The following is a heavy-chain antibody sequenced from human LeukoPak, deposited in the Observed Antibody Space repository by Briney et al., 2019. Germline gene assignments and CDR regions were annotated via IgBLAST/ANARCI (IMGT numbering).Heavy chain of an antibody. CDR2: IKEDGSEK. CDR1: GFTFSNHW. D-gene: IGHD6-19*01. CDR3: AKGQWGSTTVFDI. V-gene: IGHV3-7*01. Sequence: GGSLRLSCAASGFTFSNHWMTWVRQAPGKGLEWVANIKEDGSEKHYVDSVEGRFTISRDNAGNSLYLQMNTLRVEDTAVYYCAKGQWGSTTVFDIWGQGTMVTVSS. J-gene: IGHJ3*02.